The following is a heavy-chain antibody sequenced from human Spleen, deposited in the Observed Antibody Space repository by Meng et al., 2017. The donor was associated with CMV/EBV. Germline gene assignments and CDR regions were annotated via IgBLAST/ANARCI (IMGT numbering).Heavy chain of an antibody. D-gene: IGHD2-15*01. CDR2: MSSNDTQK. CDR3: PTYSRATADMRAYFVC. Sequence: QWVRQAHGKVPAWVGAMSSNDTQKDYADYVTGRFTISRDNFRKSLYLRVLGIRPADTTVYYCPTYSRATADMRAYFVCWGQGTLVTVSS. V-gene: IGHV3-30*04. J-gene: IGHJ4*02.